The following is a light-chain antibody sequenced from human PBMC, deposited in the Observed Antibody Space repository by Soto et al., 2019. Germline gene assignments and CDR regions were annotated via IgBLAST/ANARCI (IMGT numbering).Light chain of an antibody. V-gene: IGKV1-12*01. CDR3: QQTNSFPRT. CDR2: AAS. Sequence: DIQMTQSPSSLSASVGDRVTITCWASQDISSWLAWYQQKPGKAPNLLIYAASSLQSGVPSRFSGSGSGTDFALTINSLQPEDIATYYCQQTNSFPRTFGQGTKVDIK. J-gene: IGKJ1*01. CDR1: QDISSW.